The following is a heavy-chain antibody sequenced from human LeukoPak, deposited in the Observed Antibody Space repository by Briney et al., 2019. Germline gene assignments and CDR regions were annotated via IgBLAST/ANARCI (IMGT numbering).Heavy chain of an antibody. D-gene: IGHD5-18*01. CDR1: GFTFSTYW. J-gene: IGHJ4*02. V-gene: IGHV3-7*01. Sequence: PGGSLRLSCAASGFTFSTYWMSWVRQAPGKGLEWVANIKQDGSAEYYVDSVKGRFTISRDNPKKSLYLQMNSLRAEDTAVYYCARGGNSYGPYFDIWGQGTLVTVSP. CDR3: ARGGNSYGPYFDI. CDR2: IKQDGSAE.